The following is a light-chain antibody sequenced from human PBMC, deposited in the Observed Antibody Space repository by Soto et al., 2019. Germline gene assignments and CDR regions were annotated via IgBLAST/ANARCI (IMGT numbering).Light chain of an antibody. J-gene: IGKJ1*01. V-gene: IGKV3-15*01. CDR3: QQYNNWPWT. CDR2: GAS. CDR1: QSVSSN. Sequence: EMVMTQSPATLSVSPGERATLSCRASQSVSSNLAWYQQKPGQAPRLLIYGASTRATGIPGRFSGSGSGTEFTLPISSLQSEDFAVYHCQQYNNWPWTFGQGTPVEIK.